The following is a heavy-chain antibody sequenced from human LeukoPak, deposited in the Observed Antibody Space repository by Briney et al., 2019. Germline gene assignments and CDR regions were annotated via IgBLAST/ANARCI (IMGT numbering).Heavy chain of an antibody. CDR3: ARDSPDGSGTYYNDSPDY. Sequence: APVKVSCKPSGYTFNRYGIMWVRQAPGQGLKWMGWISAYNGNTNYRQTLQGRVPMTTDTSTSTAYMDLRRLRSDDTAIYLCARDSPDGSGTYYNDSPDYWGQGTLVTVSS. CDR1: GYTFNRYG. J-gene: IGHJ4*02. CDR2: ISAYNGNT. V-gene: IGHV1-18*01. D-gene: IGHD3-10*01.